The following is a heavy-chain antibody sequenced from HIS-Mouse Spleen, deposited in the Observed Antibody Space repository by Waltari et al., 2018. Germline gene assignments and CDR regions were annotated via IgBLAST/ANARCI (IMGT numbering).Heavy chain of an antibody. CDR2: IYYSWST. Sequence: QLQLQESGPGLVKPSETLSLTCTVSGGSISSSSYYWGWIRQPPGKGLEWVGSIYYSWSTYYNPSLKSLVTISVDTSRNQFSLKLSSVTAAEPAVYYCAGRYDSSGYYYFDYWGQGTLVTVSS. D-gene: IGHD3-22*01. CDR3: AGRYDSSGYYYFDY. V-gene: IGHV4-39*07. J-gene: IGHJ4*02. CDR1: GGSISSSSYY.